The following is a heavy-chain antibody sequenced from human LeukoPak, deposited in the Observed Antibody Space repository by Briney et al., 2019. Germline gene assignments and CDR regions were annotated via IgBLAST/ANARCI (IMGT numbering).Heavy chain of an antibody. Sequence: PGGSLRLSCAASGFTFSSYSMNWVRQAPGKGLEWVSSISSSSSYIYYADSVKGRFTISRDNAKNSLYLQMNSLRAEDTAVYYCARAGHLTVVAKFSRYYFDYWGQGTLVTVSS. J-gene: IGHJ4*02. V-gene: IGHV3-21*01. D-gene: IGHD4-23*01. CDR2: ISSSSSYI. CDR3: ARAGHLTVVAKFSRYYFDY. CDR1: GFTFSSYS.